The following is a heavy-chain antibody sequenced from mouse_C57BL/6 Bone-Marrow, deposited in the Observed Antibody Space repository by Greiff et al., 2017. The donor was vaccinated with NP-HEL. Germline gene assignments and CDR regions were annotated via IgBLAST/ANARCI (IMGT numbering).Heavy chain of an antibody. J-gene: IGHJ2*01. CDR3: ARLYAGY. CDR1: GYTFTSYW. V-gene: IGHV1-69*01. Sequence: VQLQQSGAELVMPGASVKLSCKASGYTFTSYWMHWVKQRPGQGLEWIGEIDPSDSYTNYNQKFKGKSTLTVDKSSSTAYMQLSSLTSEDSAVYYCARLYAGYWGQGTTLTVSS. D-gene: IGHD1-1*01. CDR2: IDPSDSYT.